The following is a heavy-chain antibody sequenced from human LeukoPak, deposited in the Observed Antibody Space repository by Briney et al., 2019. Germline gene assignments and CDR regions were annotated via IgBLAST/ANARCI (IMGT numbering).Heavy chain of an antibody. Sequence: ASVKVSCKASGYTFTTYGISWVRQAPGQGLEWMGWISAYNGKTNYAQMIQGRVTMTTDTSTSTAYMELRSLRSDDTAVYYCARDLLGTTGVRGVINWFDPWGQGTLVTVSS. J-gene: IGHJ5*02. CDR2: ISAYNGKT. CDR3: ARDLLGTTGVRGVINWFDP. V-gene: IGHV1-18*01. CDR1: GYTFTTYG. D-gene: IGHD3-10*01.